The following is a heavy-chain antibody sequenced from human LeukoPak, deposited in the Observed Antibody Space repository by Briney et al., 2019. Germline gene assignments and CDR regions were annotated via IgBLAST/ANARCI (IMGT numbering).Heavy chain of an antibody. CDR1: GFTLSSSW. D-gene: IGHD7-27*01. Sequence: GGSLRLSCAASGFTLSSSWMRWVRQVLGKGLVWVSRVKGDETTTGYADSVKGRFTISRDNAKNTLYLQMHSLRVEDTAVYYCASDYWGPAHWGQGTLVTVSS. V-gene: IGHV3-74*01. CDR2: VKGDETTT. CDR3: ASDYWGPAH. J-gene: IGHJ4*02.